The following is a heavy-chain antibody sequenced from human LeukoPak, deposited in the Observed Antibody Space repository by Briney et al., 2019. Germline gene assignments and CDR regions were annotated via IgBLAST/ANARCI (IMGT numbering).Heavy chain of an antibody. J-gene: IGHJ6*02. V-gene: IGHV4-34*01. CDR3: ARDVPYYGMDV. CDR1: GGSFSGYY. Sequence: KPSETLSLTCAVYGGSFSGYYWSWIRQPPGKGLEWIGEINHSGSTNYNPSLKSRVTMSVDTSKNQFSLKLSSVTAADTAVYYCARDVPYYGMDVWGQGTTVTVSS. CDR2: INHSGST.